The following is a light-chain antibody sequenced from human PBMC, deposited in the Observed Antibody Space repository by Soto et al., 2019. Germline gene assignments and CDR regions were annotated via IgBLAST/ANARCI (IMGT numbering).Light chain of an antibody. CDR1: QSVSNNY. CDR3: QQYAASPRT. V-gene: IGKV3-20*01. Sequence: EVVLTQSPGTLSLSPRERATLSCRASQSVSNNYLAWYQHKPGQAPRLLIYGASNGAPGTPDRFSGSGSGPDFTLTISRLEPEDFAVYYCQQYAASPRTFGQGTLVEVK. J-gene: IGKJ1*01. CDR2: GAS.